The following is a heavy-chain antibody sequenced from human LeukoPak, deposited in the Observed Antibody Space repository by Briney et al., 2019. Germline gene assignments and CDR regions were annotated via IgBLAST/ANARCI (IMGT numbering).Heavy chain of an antibody. Sequence: GESLKISCQGSRYNFFNYWIGWVRQMPGKGLEWMGIIYPGDSDTKYSPSFQGQVTISADKSINTAYLQSTSLKASDTAMYYCARLASNSPNYFDYWGRETLVTVSS. CDR1: RYNFFNYW. CDR2: IYPGDSDT. V-gene: IGHV5-51*01. D-gene: IGHD2-21*01. J-gene: IGHJ4*02. CDR3: ARLASNSPNYFDY.